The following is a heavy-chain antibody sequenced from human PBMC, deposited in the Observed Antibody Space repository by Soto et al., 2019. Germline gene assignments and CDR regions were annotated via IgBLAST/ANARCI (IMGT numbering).Heavy chain of an antibody. J-gene: IGHJ3*02. V-gene: IGHV4-61*01. CDR2: IYYSGST. CDR3: ARDDQRAFDI. Sequence: SETLSLTCTVSGGSVSSGSYYWSWIRQPPGKGLEWIGYIYYSGSTNYNPSLKSRVTISVDTSKNQFSLKLSSVTAADTAVYYCARDDQRAFDIWAQGTMVTVS. CDR1: GGSVSSGSYY.